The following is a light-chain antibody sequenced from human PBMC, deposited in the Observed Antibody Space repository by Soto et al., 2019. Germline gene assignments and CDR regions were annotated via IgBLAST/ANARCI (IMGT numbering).Light chain of an antibody. V-gene: IGLV2-23*01. CDR1: SSDVGSYNL. CDR2: EGS. J-gene: IGLJ2*01. Sequence: QSALTQPASVSGSPGQSITISCTGTSSDVGSYNLVSWYQQHPGKAPKLMIYEGSKRPSGVSNRFSGSKSGNTASLTISGPQAEDEADYYCCSYAGSSTVVFGGGTNLTVL. CDR3: CSYAGSSTVV.